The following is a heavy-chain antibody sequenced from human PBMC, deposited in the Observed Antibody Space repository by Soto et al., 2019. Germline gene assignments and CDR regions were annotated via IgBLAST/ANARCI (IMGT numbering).Heavy chain of an antibody. V-gene: IGHV1-3*01. Sequence: ASVKVSCKASGYTFTSYAMHWVRQAPGQRLEWMGWINAGNGNTKYSQKFQGRVTITRDTSASTAYMELSSLTSEDTAVYYCARIPRYSFPTSDDLDSWGQGTLVTVSS. CDR3: ARIPRYSFPTSDDLDS. J-gene: IGHJ4*02. D-gene: IGHD5-18*01. CDR1: GYTFTSYA. CDR2: INAGNGNT.